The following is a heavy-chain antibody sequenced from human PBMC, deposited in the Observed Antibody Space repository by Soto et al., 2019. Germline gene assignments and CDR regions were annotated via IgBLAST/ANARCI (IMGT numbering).Heavy chain of an antibody. J-gene: IGHJ5*02. CDR2: IIPIFGTA. D-gene: IGHD4-17*01. CDR1: GGTFSSYA. CDR3: ARDRFPTDWFDP. Sequence: SVKVSCKASGGTFSSYAISWVRQAPGQGLEWMGGIIPIFGTANYAQKFQGRVTITADESTSTAYMELSSLRSEDTAVYYCARDRFPTDWFDPWGQGTLVTVSS. V-gene: IGHV1-69*13.